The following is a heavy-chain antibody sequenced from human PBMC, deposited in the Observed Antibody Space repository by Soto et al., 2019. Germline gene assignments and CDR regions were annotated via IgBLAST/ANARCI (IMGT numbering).Heavy chain of an antibody. CDR3: AKDRGRGGAATYDAFDI. V-gene: IGHV3-9*01. CDR1: GFTFDDYA. CDR2: VSWNSGSI. D-gene: IGHD2-15*01. Sequence: GGFLRLSFAASGFTFDDYAMHWVRQAPRKGLLWVLGVSWNSGSIGYADSVKGRFTISRDNAKNSLYLQMNSLRAEDTALYFCAKDRGRGGAATYDAFDIWGQGTMVTVSS. J-gene: IGHJ3*02.